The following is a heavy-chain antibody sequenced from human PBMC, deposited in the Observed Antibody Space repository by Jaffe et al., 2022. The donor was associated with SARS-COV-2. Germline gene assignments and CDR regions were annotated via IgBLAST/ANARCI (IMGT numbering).Heavy chain of an antibody. CDR3: AKDTEEDYYYYMDV. Sequence: EVQLVESGGVVVQPGGSLRLSCAASGFTFDDYTMHWVRQAPGKGLEWVSLISWDGGSTYYADSVKGRFTISRDNSKNSLYLQMNSLRTEDTALYYCAKDTEEDYYYYMDVWGKGTTVTVSS. CDR1: GFTFDDYT. J-gene: IGHJ6*03. V-gene: IGHV3-43*01. CDR2: ISWDGGST.